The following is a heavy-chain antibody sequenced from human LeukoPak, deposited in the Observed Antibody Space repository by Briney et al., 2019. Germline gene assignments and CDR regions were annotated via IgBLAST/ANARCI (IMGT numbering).Heavy chain of an antibody. V-gene: IGHV1-18*01. CDR1: GYTFTSYG. Sequence: GASVKVSCKASGYTFTSYGISWARQAPGQGLEWMGWISAYNGNTNYAQKLQGRVTMTTDTSTSTAYMELRSLRSDDTAVYYCARGLVKYYYDSSGYYYTPPGAFDIWGQGTMVTVSS. CDR2: ISAYNGNT. D-gene: IGHD3-22*01. CDR3: ARGLVKYYYDSSGYYYTPPGAFDI. J-gene: IGHJ3*02.